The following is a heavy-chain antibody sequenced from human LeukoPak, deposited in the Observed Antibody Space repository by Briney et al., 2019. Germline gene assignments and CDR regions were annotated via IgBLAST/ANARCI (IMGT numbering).Heavy chain of an antibody. V-gene: IGHV3-30-3*01. D-gene: IGHD5-12*01. CDR3: ARGTSVATIGNYFDY. J-gene: IGHJ4*02. CDR2: ISYDGSNK. CDR1: GFTFSNYA. Sequence: GGSLRLSCAASGFTFSNYAMHWVRQAPGKGLEWVAVISYDGSNKYYADSVKGRFTISGDNSKNTLYLQMNSLRAEDTAVYSCARGTSVATIGNYFDYWGQGTLVTVSS.